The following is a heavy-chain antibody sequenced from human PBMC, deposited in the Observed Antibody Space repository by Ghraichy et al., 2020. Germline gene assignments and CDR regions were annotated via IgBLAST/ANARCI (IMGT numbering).Heavy chain of an antibody. V-gene: IGHV3-23*01. CDR1: GFTFSSYA. J-gene: IGHJ4*02. Sequence: GGSLRLSCAASGFTFSSYAMSWVRQAPGKGPEWVSAISGSGGSTYYADSVKGRFTISRDNSKNTLYLQLNSLRAEDTAVYYCAKVVGSGIYYFDYWGQGTLVTVSS. CDR2: ISGSGGST. D-gene: IGHD1-26*01. CDR3: AKVVGSGIYYFDY.